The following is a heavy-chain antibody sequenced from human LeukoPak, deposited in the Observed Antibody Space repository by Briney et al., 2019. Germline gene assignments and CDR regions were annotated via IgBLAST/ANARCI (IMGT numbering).Heavy chain of an antibody. Sequence: SETLSLTCTVSGGSISTYYWSWIRQPPGKGLEWIGYIFYSGNTNHNPSLKSRVSISVDTSKNQFSLKLSSVTAADTAVYYCARDTYYYDSGGFDDGFDVWSLGTMVTVSS. CDR3: ARDTYYYDSGGFDDGFDV. CDR2: IFYSGNT. V-gene: IGHV4-59*01. J-gene: IGHJ3*01. D-gene: IGHD3-22*01. CDR1: GGSISTYY.